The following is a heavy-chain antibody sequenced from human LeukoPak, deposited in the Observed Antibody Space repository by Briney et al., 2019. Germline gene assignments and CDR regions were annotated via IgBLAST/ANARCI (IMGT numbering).Heavy chain of an antibody. D-gene: IGHD4-17*01. V-gene: IGHV4-59*01. CDR3: ARDKDYGDYPYYYYGMDV. CDR2: IYYSGST. CDR1: GGSISSYY. Sequence: SETLSLTCTVSGGSISSYYWSWIRQPPGKGLEWLGYIYYSGSTNYNPSLKSRVTISVDTSKNQFSLKLSSVTAADTAVYYCARDKDYGDYPYYYYGMDVWGKGTTVTVSS. J-gene: IGHJ6*04.